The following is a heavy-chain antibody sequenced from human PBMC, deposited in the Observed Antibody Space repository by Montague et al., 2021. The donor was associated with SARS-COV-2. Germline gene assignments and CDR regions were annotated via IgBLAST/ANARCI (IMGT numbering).Heavy chain of an antibody. V-gene: IGHV4-59*01. J-gene: IGHJ4*02. Sequence: SETLSLTCTVSGGSISSYYWSWIRQPPGKGLEWIGYIYYSGSTNYNPSLESRVTISVDTSKNQFSLKLSSVAAADTAVYYCARGFDYWGQGTLVTVSS. CDR2: IYYSGST. CDR1: GGSISSYY. CDR3: ARGFDY.